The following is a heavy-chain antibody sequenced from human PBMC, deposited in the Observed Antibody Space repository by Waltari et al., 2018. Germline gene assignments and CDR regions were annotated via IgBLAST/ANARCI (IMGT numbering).Heavy chain of an antibody. V-gene: IGHV3-9*01. CDR2: ISWNSGSI. CDR1: GFTFDDYA. D-gene: IGHD4-17*01. CDR3: AKDIGGLTMVVTWDSQFDY. J-gene: IGHJ4*02. Sequence: EVQLVESGGGLVQPGRSLRLYFAASGFTFDDYAMPWVRQAPGKGLEWVSGISWNSGSIGYADSVKGRFTISRDNAKNSLYLQMNSLRAEDTALYYCAKDIGGLTMVVTWDSQFDYWGQGTLVTVSS.